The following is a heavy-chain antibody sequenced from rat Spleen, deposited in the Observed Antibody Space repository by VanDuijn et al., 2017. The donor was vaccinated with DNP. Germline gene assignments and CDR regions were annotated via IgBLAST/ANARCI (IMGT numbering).Heavy chain of an antibody. Sequence: EVQLVESGGGLVQPGRSLKLSCAASGFTFSYYGMAWVRQAPKKGLEWVASISASGGSTYYRDSVKGRFTVSRDNAKSSLYLQMDSLRSEDTATYYCTTDHWFAFWGQAVMVTVSS. J-gene: IGHJ2*01. CDR3: TTDHWFAF. CDR2: ISASGGST. V-gene: IGHV5-19*01. CDR1: GFTFSYYG.